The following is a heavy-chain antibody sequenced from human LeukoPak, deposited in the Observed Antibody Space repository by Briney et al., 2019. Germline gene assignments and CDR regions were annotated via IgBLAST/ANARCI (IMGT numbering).Heavy chain of an antibody. V-gene: IGHV4-4*07. J-gene: IGHJ6*03. CDR3: ASGYCSGGSCYSYYYYNYMDV. CDR1: GGSISSYY. Sequence: KPSETLSLTCTVSGGSISSYYWSWIRQPAGKGLEWIGRIYTSGSTNYNPSLKSRVTMSVDTSKNQFSLKLSSVTAADTAVYYCASGYCSGGSCYSYYYYNYMDVWGKGTTVTVSS. D-gene: IGHD2-15*01. CDR2: IYTSGST.